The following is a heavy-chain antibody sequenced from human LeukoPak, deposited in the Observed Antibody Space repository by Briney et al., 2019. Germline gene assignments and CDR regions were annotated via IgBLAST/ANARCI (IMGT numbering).Heavy chain of an antibody. CDR1: GFTFSVYS. V-gene: IGHV3-48*01. J-gene: IGHJ4*02. D-gene: IGHD2-2*01. CDR2: ISSSSSTI. CDR3: ARELVVPVAH. Sequence: QPGGSLRLSSAASGFTFSVYSMNWVRQAPGKGLEWVSYISSSSSTIYYADSVKGRFTISRDNAKNSLYLQMSSLRAEDTGVYYCARELVVPVAHWGQGTLVTVSS.